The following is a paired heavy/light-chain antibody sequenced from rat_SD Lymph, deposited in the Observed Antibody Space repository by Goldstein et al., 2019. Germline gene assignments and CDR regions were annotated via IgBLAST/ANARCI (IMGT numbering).Heavy chain of an antibody. CDR2: ISSGSSYI. Sequence: EVQLVESGGGLVQPGRSLKLSCVASGFTFSNYGMNWIRQAPGKGLEWVAYISSGSSYIYYAETVKGRFTISRDNAKNTLYLQMTSLRSEDTALYYCARGWPYYVMDAWGQGASVTVSS. CDR3: ARGWPYYVMDA. J-gene: IGHJ4*01. V-gene: IGHV5-34*01. CDR1: GFTFSNYG.
Light chain of an antibody. J-gene: IGKJ5*01. Sequence: DIQMTQSPASLSASLGETISIECRASEDIYSNLAWYQQKSGKSPQLLIYAANRLQDGVPSRFSGSGSGTQYSLKISGMQPEDEGDYFCLQGSKFPLTFGSGTKLEIK. CDR2: AAN. CDR1: EDIYSN. V-gene: IGKV12S38*01. CDR3: LQGSKFPLT.